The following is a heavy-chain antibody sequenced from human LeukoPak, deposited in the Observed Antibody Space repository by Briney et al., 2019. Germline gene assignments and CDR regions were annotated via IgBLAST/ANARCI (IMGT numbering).Heavy chain of an antibody. V-gene: IGHV3-74*01. CDR3: AKLYSNYGPDDY. CDR2: TNHDGSST. J-gene: IGHJ4*02. D-gene: IGHD4-11*01. Sequence: GGSLRLSCATSGFTFSNFWMHWVRQAPGKGLVWVSRTNHDGSSTNYADSVKGRFTISRDNAKNTLYLQMNSLRAEDTAVYYCAKLYSNYGPDDYWGQGTLVTVSS. CDR1: GFTFSNFW.